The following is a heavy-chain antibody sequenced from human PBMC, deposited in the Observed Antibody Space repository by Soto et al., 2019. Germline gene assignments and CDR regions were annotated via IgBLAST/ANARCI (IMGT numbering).Heavy chain of an antibody. CDR1: GGSISSGDYY. CDR3: ARHMGSYSSSWYVFYYGMDV. Sequence: PSETLSLTCTVSGGSISSGDYYWSWIRQPPGKGLEWIGYIYYSGSTYYNPSLKSRVTISVDTSKNQFSLKLSSVTAADTAVYYCARHMGSYSSSWYVFYYGMDVWGQGTTVTVS. J-gene: IGHJ6*02. CDR2: IYYSGST. V-gene: IGHV4-30-4*01. D-gene: IGHD6-13*01.